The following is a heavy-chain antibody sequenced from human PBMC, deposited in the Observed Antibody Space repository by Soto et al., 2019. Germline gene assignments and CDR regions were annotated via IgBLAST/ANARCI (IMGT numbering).Heavy chain of an antibody. Sequence: QVQLVQSGAEVKKPGASVTVSCRSSGDTFTDYYIHWVRQAPGQGLEWMGWINPNSGVTKYAQKFQGWVSMTRDTSIRTVYMQLSWLRSDDTAVYYCARESGGATATLDYYYFYMDVWGTGTTVTVSS. CDR3: ARESGGATATLDYYYFYMDV. CDR2: INPNSGVT. J-gene: IGHJ6*03. V-gene: IGHV1-2*04. CDR1: GDTFTDYY. D-gene: IGHD5-12*01.